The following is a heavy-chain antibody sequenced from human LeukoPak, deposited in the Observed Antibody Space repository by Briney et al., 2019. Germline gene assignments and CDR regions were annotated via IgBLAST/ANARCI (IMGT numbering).Heavy chain of an antibody. Sequence: SDTRYSPSFQGQVTISADKSISTAYLQWSSLKASDTAMYYCARHRSSWALQDYYYYGMDVWGQGTTVTVSS. J-gene: IGHJ6*02. D-gene: IGHD6-13*01. CDR2: SDT. CDR3: ARHRSSWALQDYYYYGMDV. V-gene: IGHV5-51*01.